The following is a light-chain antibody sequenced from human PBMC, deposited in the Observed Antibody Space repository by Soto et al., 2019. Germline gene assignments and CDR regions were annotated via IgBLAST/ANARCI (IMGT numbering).Light chain of an antibody. CDR2: EGG. Sequence: QSVLTQPASVSGSPGQSIALSCTGTSSDVGTYNLVSWYQQHPGKAPKLLISEGGKRPSGVSDRFSGSKSGNTASLTISGIQAEDEADYYCCSFAAGNTYVFGTGTKLTVL. V-gene: IGLV2-23*01. CDR3: CSFAAGNTYV. CDR1: SSDVGTYNL. J-gene: IGLJ1*01.